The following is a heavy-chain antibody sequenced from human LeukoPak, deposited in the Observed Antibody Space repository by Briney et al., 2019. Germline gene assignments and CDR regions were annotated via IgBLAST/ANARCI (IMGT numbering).Heavy chain of an antibody. CDR2: IFHGGST. CDR1: GGSIRNYY. D-gene: IGHD3-22*01. V-gene: IGHV4-59*01. CDR3: ARGISGYSRIFDY. Sequence: SETLSLTCTVSGGSIRNYYWSWIRQPPGKGLGWIGYIFHGGSTNYNPSLKSRVTISVDTSKNQFSLRLNSVTAADTAVYYCARGISGYSRIFDYWGQGTLVTVSS. J-gene: IGHJ4*02.